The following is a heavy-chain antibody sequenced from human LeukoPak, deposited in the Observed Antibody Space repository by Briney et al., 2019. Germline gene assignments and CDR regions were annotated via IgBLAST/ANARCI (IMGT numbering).Heavy chain of an antibody. J-gene: IGHJ4*02. D-gene: IGHD3-22*01. CDR1: GGSISSSSYY. CDR2: IYYSGST. CDR3: ARLDYYDSSGTFDY. Sequence: SETLSLTCTVSGGSISSSSYYWGWIRQPPGKGLEWIGSIYYSGSTYYNPSLKSRVTISVDTSKNQFSLKLSSVTAANTAVYYCARLDYYDSSGTFDYWGQGTLVTVSS. V-gene: IGHV4-39*01.